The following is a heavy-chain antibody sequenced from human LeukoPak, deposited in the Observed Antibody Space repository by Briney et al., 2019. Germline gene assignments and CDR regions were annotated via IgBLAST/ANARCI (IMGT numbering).Heavy chain of an antibody. CDR1: GFTFSSYE. D-gene: IGHD6-19*01. J-gene: IGHJ4*02. CDR3: ARGRWQWLN. Sequence: GGSLRLSCAASGFTFSSYEMNWVRQAPGKGLEWVSYISSSGSTIYYADSVKGRFTISRDNAKNSLYLQMNSLRAEDTAVCYCARGRWQWLNWGQGTLVTVSS. V-gene: IGHV3-48*03. CDR2: ISSSGSTI.